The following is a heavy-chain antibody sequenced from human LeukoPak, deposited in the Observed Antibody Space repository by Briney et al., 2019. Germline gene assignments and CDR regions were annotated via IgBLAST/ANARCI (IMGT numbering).Heavy chain of an antibody. CDR2: MNPNSGNT. Sequence: GASVKVSCKASRYTFTSYDINWVRQATGQGLEWMGWMNPNSGNTGYAQKLQGRVTMTTDTSTSTAYMELRSLRSDDTAVYYCARGLPGDYDYVWGSYGFDYWGQGTLVTVSS. CDR3: ARGLPGDYDYVWGSYGFDY. CDR1: RYTFTSYD. V-gene: IGHV1-8*02. J-gene: IGHJ4*02. D-gene: IGHD3-16*01.